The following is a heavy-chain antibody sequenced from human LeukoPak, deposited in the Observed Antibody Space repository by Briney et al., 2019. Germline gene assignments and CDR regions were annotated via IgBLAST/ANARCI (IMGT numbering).Heavy chain of an antibody. CDR1: GGSISSSNW. J-gene: IGHJ5*02. Sequence: SGTLSLTCAVSGGSISSSNWWSWVRQPPGKGLEWIGEIYHSGSTNYNPSLKSRVTISVDKSKNQFSLKLSSVTAADTAVYYCARARVIVARLGRGRNWFDPWGQGTLVTVSS. D-gene: IGHD3-22*01. V-gene: IGHV4-4*02. CDR2: IYHSGST. CDR3: ARARVIVARLGRGRNWFDP.